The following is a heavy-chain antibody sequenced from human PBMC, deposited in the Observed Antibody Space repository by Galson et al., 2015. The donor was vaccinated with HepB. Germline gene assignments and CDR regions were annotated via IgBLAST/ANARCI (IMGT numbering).Heavy chain of an antibody. CDR3: ARDRDIVVVPAAREDRGYFDL. Sequence: SVKVSCKVSGYTLTELSMHWVRQAPGKGLEWMGGFDPEDGETIYAQKFQGRVTMTRDTSISTAYMELSRLRSDDTAVYYCARDRDIVVVPAAREDRGYFDLWGRGTLVTVSS. CDR1: GYTLTELS. J-gene: IGHJ2*01. D-gene: IGHD2-2*01. V-gene: IGHV1-24*01. CDR2: FDPEDGET.